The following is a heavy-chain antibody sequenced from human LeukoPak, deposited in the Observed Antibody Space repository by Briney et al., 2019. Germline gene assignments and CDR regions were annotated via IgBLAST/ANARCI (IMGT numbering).Heavy chain of an antibody. J-gene: IGHJ4*02. CDR3: ARASDSSGYHSNLGFFDY. D-gene: IGHD3-22*01. CDR1: GGSFSGYY. Sequence: SETLSLTCVVYGGSFSGYYWSWIRQPPGKGLEWIGEINHSGSTNYNPSLKSRVTISVDTSKNQFSLKLSSVTAADTAVYYCARASDSSGYHSNLGFFDYWGQGTLVTVSS. CDR2: INHSGST. V-gene: IGHV4-34*01.